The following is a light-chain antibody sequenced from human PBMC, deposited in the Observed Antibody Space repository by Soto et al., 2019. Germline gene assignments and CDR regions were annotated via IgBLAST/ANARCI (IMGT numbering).Light chain of an antibody. CDR2: GAS. J-gene: IGKJ5*01. Sequence: EIIMTQSPATLSVSPGEGATLSCTASQSVNNNVAWYQQKPGHTPRLLISGASSRATGVPDRFSGSGSGTDFTLTITRLEPEDFALYYCQQYGNSPITFGQGTRLEIK. CDR1: QSVNNN. CDR3: QQYGNSPIT. V-gene: IGKV3-20*01.